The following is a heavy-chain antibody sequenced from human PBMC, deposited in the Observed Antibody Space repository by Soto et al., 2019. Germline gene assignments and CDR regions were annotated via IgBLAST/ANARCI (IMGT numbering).Heavy chain of an antibody. Sequence: GGSLRLSCAASGITFSSYGMNWVRQAPGKGLEWVAVISYDGSNKYYDDSVKVRFTISRDNAKNTLYLQMNSLRAEDTAVYYCAKEVNYLYYYYYYMDVWGKGTTVTVSS. J-gene: IGHJ6*03. CDR2: ISYDGSNK. V-gene: IGHV3-30*18. CDR3: AKEVNYLYYYYYYMDV. D-gene: IGHD1-7*01. CDR1: GITFSSYG.